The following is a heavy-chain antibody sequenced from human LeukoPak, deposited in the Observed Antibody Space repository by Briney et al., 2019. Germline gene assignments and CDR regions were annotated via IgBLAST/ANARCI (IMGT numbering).Heavy chain of an antibody. J-gene: IGHJ4*01. D-gene: IGHD1-26*01. CDR1: GFTFSNAW. CDR2: IKSKTDGGTT. V-gene: IGHV3-15*01. Sequence: GGSPRLSCAASGFTFSNAWMSWVRQAPGKGLEWVGRIKSKTDGGTTDYAAPVKGRFTISRDDSKNTLYLQMNSLKTEDTAVSYYTTVVGATTWSPFDCWGHGTLVTVSS. CDR3: TTVVGATTWSPFDC.